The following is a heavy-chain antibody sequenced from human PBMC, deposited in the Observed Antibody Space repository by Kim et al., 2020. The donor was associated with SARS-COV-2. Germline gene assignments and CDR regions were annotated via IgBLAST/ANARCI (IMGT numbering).Heavy chain of an antibody. D-gene: IGHD4-17*01. CDR3: AGGRDYGDYVWHHLDD. V-gene: IGHV4-31*11. J-gene: IGHJ4*01. CDR2: LWHTGST. CDR1: ASTIRGGYF. Sequence: SETLSLTCAVPASTIRGGYFWTWIRQPPGKGLEWLGYLWHTGSTSYNASLESRLTMSVDSSKNQISLKLTSVTAADTAVYYCAGGRDYGDYVWHHLDDWGRGTLVTISS.